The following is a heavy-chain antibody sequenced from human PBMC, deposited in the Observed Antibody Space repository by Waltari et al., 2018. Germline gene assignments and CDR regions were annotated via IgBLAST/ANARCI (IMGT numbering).Heavy chain of an antibody. CDR3: GRIAFGDEGGYFQY. CDR1: GGSISTNYN. CDR2: MQYRGST. J-gene: IGHJ1*01. V-gene: IGHV4-39*01. Sequence: QLQLQESGPGLVKPSETLSLTCPVSGGSISTNYNWGWIRQPPRKGLEWMGNMQYRGSTFYNPSLESRVTISLDTWKNQFSLRLSSVGAADTAVYFCGRIAFGDEGGYFQYWGQGTLVTVSS. D-gene: IGHD4-17*01.